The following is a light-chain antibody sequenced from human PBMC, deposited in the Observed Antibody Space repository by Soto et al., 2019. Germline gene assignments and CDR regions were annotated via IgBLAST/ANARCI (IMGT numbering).Light chain of an antibody. J-gene: IGKJ3*01. V-gene: IGKV3-11*01. CDR3: QHRRT. CDR2: DAS. Sequence: ETVLTQSPATLSLSPGERATLSCRASQSVGKYLAWYQQKFGQAPRLLIYDASNRVTGIPARFSGSGSETDFTLTISSLEPEDFAVYYCQHRRTFGPGTKV. CDR1: QSVGKY.